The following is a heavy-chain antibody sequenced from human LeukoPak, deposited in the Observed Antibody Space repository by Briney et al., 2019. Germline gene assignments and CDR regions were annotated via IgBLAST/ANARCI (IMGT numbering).Heavy chain of an antibody. CDR3: ARGSIGHVGLWFGELPYHYYGMDV. CDR2: ISAYNGNT. CDR1: GYTFTSYG. V-gene: IGHV1-18*01. Sequence: ASVKVSCKASGYTFTSYGISWVRQAPGQGLEWMGWISAYNGNTNYAQKLQGRVTMTTDTSTSTAYMELRSLRSDDTAVYYCARGSIGHVGLWFGELPYHYYGMDVWGQGTTVTVSS. J-gene: IGHJ6*02. D-gene: IGHD3-10*01.